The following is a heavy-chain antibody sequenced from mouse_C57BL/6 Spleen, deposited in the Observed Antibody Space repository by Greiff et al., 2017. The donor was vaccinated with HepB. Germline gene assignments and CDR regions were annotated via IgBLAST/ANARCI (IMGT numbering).Heavy chain of an antibody. J-gene: IGHJ4*01. V-gene: IGHV5-16*01. CDR2: INYDGSST. CDR1: GFTFSDYY. D-gene: IGHD2-3*01. Sequence: EVKLMESEGGLVQPGSSMKLSCTASGFTFSDYYMAWVRQVPEKGLEWVANINYDGSSTYYLDSLKSRFIISRDNAKNILYLQMSSLKSEDTATYYCARDGIYDGYYGDYAMDYWGQGTSVTVSS. CDR3: ARDGIYDGYYGDYAMDY.